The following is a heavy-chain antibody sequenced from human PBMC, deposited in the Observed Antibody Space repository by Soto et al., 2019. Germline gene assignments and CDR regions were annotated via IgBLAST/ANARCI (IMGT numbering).Heavy chain of an antibody. V-gene: IGHV6-1*01. CDR1: GDTVSNISAA. Sequence: QTLSLPCAIPGDTVSNISAACKGSGQSPSRGLEWLGRTYYRSKWYNDYAVSVKSRITINPDTSKNQFSLQLNSVTPEDTAVYYCARAGAYYDFGSGIFRGHYYYYGSDGCGQGTTVTGS. CDR3: ARAGAYYDFGSGIFRGHYYYYGSDG. J-gene: IGHJ6*02. D-gene: IGHD3-3*01. CDR2: TYYRSKWYN.